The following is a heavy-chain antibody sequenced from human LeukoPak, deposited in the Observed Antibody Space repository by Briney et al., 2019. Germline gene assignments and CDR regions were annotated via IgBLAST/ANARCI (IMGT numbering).Heavy chain of an antibody. V-gene: IGHV3-23*01. J-gene: IGHJ4*02. CDR1: GVTFSGVD. CDR3: AKGPRTGSTSYFDY. Sequence: TGGSLRVSCAKTGVTFSGVDMSGVRQTPGKGLQWVSSISGIGADTDYADFVKGRFTISRDNSKNTLYLQMNFLRLDDTAIYYCAKGPRTGSTSYFDYWGQGTLVTVSS. CDR2: ISGIGADT. D-gene: IGHD3/OR15-3a*01.